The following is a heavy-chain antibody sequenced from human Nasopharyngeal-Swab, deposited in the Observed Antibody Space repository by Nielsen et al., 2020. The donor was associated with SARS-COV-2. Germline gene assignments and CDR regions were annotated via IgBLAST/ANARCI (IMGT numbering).Heavy chain of an antibody. D-gene: IGHD2-15*01. V-gene: IGHV3-23*01. CDR3: AKDSGAGFCNDGSCFPTNH. CDR2: ISGTGDDT. Sequence: GESLKISCAASGFTFTSYAMNWVRQAPGKGLERVSGISGTGDDTYYADSVKGRFTISRDRSKNTLYLQMNSLRAEDTAVYYCAKDSGAGFCNDGSCFPTNHWGQGTRVTVSS. J-gene: IGHJ5*02. CDR1: GFTFTSYA.